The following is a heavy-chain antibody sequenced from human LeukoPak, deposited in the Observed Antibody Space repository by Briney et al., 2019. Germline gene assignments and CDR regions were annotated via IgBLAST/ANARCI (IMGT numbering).Heavy chain of an antibody. J-gene: IGHJ3*02. Sequence: LTGGSLRLSCVASEFTVSNKYMSWVRQAPGKGLEWVSVIYSADYGGSAYYADSVKGRFTISRDNSKNTLYLQMNSLRAEDTAVYYCARDRGRGVYSTSWYIFDAFDIWGQGTMVTVSS. CDR2: IYSADYGGSA. V-gene: IGHV3-53*01. D-gene: IGHD6-13*01. CDR1: EFTVSNKY. CDR3: ARDRGRGVYSTSWYIFDAFDI.